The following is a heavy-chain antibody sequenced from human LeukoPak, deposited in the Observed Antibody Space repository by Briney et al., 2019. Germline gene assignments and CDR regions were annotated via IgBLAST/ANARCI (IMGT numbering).Heavy chain of an antibody. CDR1: GYSFTGYY. CDR2: INPNSGGT. CDR3: ARASIPPAIVVVPAAPDY. V-gene: IGHV1-2*02. Sequence: ASVKVSCKASGYSFTGYYMHWVRQAPGQGLEWMGWINPNSGGTNYAQKFQGRVTMTRDTSISTVYMELSSLRSEDTAVYYCARASIPPAIVVVPAAPDYWGQGTLVTVSS. J-gene: IGHJ4*02. D-gene: IGHD2-2*01.